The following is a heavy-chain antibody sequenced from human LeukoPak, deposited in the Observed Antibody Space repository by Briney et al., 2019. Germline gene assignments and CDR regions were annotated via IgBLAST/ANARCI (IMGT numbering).Heavy chain of an antibody. Sequence: GGSLRLSCAASGFTLSSYAMSWVRQAPGKGLEWVSAISGSGGRTYYADSVKGRFTISRDNSKNTLYLQMNSPRAEDTAVYYCAKARPWFREYKMSAREYYFDYWGQGTLVTVSS. CDR1: GFTLSSYA. CDR2: ISGSGGRT. CDR3: AKARPWFREYKMSAREYYFDY. V-gene: IGHV3-23*01. J-gene: IGHJ4*02. D-gene: IGHD3-10*01.